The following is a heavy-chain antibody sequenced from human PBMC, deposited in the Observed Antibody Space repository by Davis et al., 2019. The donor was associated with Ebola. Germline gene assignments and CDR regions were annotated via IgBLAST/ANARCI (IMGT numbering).Heavy chain of an antibody. CDR3: ARPQLLPRPGAFDI. V-gene: IGHV4-59*08. D-gene: IGHD2-21*01. CDR1: GGSISSYY. Sequence: MPSETLSLTCTVSGGSISSYYWSWIRQPPGKGLEWIGYIYYSGSTNYNPSLKSRVTISVDTSKNQFSLKLSSVTAADTAVYYCARPQLLPRPGAFDIWGQGTLVTVSS. J-gene: IGHJ3*02. CDR2: IYYSGST.